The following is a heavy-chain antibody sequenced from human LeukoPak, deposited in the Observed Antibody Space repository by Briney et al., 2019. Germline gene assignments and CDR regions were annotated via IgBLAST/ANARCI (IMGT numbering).Heavy chain of an antibody. V-gene: IGHV4-39*07. CDR2: IYYSGST. J-gene: IGHJ3*02. CDR1: GGSISSSSYY. Sequence: PPETLSLTCTVSGGSISSSSYYWGWIRQPPGKGLEWIGNIYYSGSTYYNPSLKSRVTISVGTSKNQFSLKLSSVTAADTAVYYCASQQDGAFDIWGQGTMVTVSS. CDR3: ASQQDGAFDI. D-gene: IGHD6-13*01.